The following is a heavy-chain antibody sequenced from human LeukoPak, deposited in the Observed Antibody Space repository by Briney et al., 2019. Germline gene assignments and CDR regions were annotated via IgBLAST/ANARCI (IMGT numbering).Heavy chain of an antibody. D-gene: IGHD2-21*02. CDR3: ARPNGDFYNWFDT. V-gene: IGHV1-2*02. Sequence: GASVKVSCKASGYTFTGYYIHWVRQAPGQGPEYMGWINPNSGDTNCAQKFQDRVTLTRDTSISTAYMELSNLRSDDTAMYYCARPNGDFYNWFDTWGQGTLVTVSS. CDR2: INPNSGDT. CDR1: GYTFTGYY. J-gene: IGHJ5*02.